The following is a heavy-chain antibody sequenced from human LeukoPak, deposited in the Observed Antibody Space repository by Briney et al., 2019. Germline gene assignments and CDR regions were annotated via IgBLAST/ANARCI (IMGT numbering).Heavy chain of an antibody. J-gene: IGHJ6*03. CDR3: ARGRGDRGFYYYYVDV. D-gene: IGHD2-21*02. CDR1: VDSISTYY. V-gene: IGHV4-59*01. Sequence: PSETLSLTCSVSVDSISTYYWSWFRQPPGMGLEWIGYLSYSGTANYNPSLKSRVTISEDTSKKRSSLNLNSVTAADTAMYFCARGRGDRGFYYYYVDVWGKGTTVTVSS. CDR2: LSYSGTA.